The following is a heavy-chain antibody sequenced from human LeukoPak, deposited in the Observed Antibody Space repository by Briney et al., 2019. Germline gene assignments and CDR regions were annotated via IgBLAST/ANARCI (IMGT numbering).Heavy chain of an antibody. CDR1: GFTFSSYA. CDR3: ARDRGYCTNGVCYNGYYYGSGSYGY. D-gene: IGHD2-8*01. Sequence: HPGGSLRLSCAASGFTFSSYAMHWVRQAPGKGLEWVAVISYDGSNKYYADSVKGRFTISRDNSKNTLYLQMNSLRAEDTAVYYCARDRGYCTNGVCYNGYYYGSGSYGYWGQGTLVTVSS. J-gene: IGHJ4*02. V-gene: IGHV3-30-3*01. CDR2: ISYDGSNK.